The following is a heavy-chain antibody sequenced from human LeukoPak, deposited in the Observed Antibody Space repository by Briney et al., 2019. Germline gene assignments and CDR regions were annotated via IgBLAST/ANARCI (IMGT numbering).Heavy chain of an antibody. V-gene: IGHV3-48*03. CDR1: GFTLSSYE. D-gene: IGHD2-21*01. J-gene: IGHJ4*02. Sequence: PGGSLRLSCAASGFTLSSYEMNWVRQAPGKGLEWVSYIRSSGDTIYYADSVKGRFTISRDNAKNSLYLQMNSLRAEATAVYYCVRGQSILWWRGDYWGQGTLVTVSS. CDR2: IRSSGDTI. CDR3: VRGQSILWWRGDY.